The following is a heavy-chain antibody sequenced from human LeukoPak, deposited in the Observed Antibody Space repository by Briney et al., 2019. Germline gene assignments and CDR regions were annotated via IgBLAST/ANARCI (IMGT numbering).Heavy chain of an antibody. V-gene: IGHV1-69*05. D-gene: IGHD4-17*01. CDR1: GGTFSSYA. J-gene: IGHJ4*02. Sequence: SVKVSCKASGGTFSSYAISWVRQAPGQGLEWMGRIIPIFGTANYAQKFQGRVTMTRDTSTSTVYMELSSLRSEDTAVYYCARAPGYTVTSLFDYWGQGTLVTVSS. CDR3: ARAPGYTVTSLFDY. CDR2: IIPIFGTA.